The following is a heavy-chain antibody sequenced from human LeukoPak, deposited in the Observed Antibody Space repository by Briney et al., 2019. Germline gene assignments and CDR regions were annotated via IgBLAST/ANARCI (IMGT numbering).Heavy chain of an antibody. D-gene: IGHD3-10*01. Sequence: PSETLSLTCSVSGGSINTYYWSWIRQPPGKRLEWIAYFYNSGSTNYNPSLKSRVTISVDTSKNQFSLKLSSVTAADTAVYYCARQPMVRGVFLPWGQGTLVTVSS. V-gene: IGHV4-59*08. CDR2: FYNSGST. CDR1: GGSINTYY. CDR3: ARQPMVRGVFLP. J-gene: IGHJ5*02.